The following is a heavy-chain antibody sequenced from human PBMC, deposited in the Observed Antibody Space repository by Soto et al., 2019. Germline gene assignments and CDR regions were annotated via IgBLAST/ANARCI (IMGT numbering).Heavy chain of an antibody. CDR3: ARGPSGDTVDS. D-gene: IGHD7-27*01. Sequence: QVQLQESGPGLVKPSQTLSLTCTVSGGSISTVDYWWSWIRQSPDMGLEWIGHIYDGGRTYNNPSLESRVTLSVDTSNRQRSLTLSSVSAADTAVYYCARGPSGDTVDSWGQGTLVTVSS. J-gene: IGHJ4*02. CDR1: GGSISTVDYW. CDR2: IYDGGRT. V-gene: IGHV4-30-4*01.